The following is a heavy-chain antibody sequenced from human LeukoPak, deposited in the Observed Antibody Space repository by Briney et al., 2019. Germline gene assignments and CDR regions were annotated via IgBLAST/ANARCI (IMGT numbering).Heavy chain of an antibody. J-gene: IGHJ4*02. CDR2: SYYSGSA. CDR3: ARADEMGAVEFDY. V-gene: IGHV4-31*03. CDR1: GDSISSGGHY. Sequence: PSETLSLTCTVSGDSISSGGHYWSWSRQHPGKGLEWIGCSYYSGSAYYNPSLKGRVTISVDTSKNQFSLKLSSVTAADTAVYYCARADEMGAVEFDYWGLGTLVPVSS. D-gene: IGHD5-24*01.